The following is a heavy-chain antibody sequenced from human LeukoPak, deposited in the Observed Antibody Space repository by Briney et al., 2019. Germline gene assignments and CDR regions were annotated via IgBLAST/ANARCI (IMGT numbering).Heavy chain of an antibody. J-gene: IGHJ6*03. Sequence: GSLRLSGAASGFTFSSYSMNGVRQAPGKGLEGVSYISSSSSTIYYADSVKGRFTISRDNAKNSLYLQMNSLRAEDTAAYYCVRVYDSFYYYYYMDVWGKGTTVTVSS. D-gene: IGHD3-22*01. CDR2: ISSSSSTI. CDR1: GFTFSSYS. V-gene: IGHV3-48*01. CDR3: VRVYDSFYYYYYMDV.